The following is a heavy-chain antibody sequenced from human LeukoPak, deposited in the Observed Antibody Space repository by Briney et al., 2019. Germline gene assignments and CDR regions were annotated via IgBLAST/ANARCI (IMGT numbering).Heavy chain of an antibody. CDR1: GGSFSSHA. J-gene: IGHJ6*03. CDR3: ARGSWDDVGCYYYYYMDV. D-gene: IGHD1-1*01. V-gene: IGHV1-69*05. CDR2: TIPLFGTT. Sequence: SVKVSCKASGGSFSSHAVGWVRQAPGQGLEWLGGTIPLFGTTRYAQKFQGRVTITTDESTRTAYMDLSSLTSEDTAVYYCARGSWDDVGCYYYYYMDVWGKGSTVTVSS.